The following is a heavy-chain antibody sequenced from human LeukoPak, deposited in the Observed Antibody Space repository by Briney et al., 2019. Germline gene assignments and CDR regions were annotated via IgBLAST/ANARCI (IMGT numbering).Heavy chain of an antibody. Sequence: PSETLSLTCTVSGSSISGYYWSWIRQPPGKGLEWIGYIYSSGSTNYNPSLKSRVTISVDTPKNQFSLKLSSVTAADTAVYYCARILYYYDSSGPIDYWGQGTLVTVSS. CDR2: IYSSGST. D-gene: IGHD3-22*01. CDR3: ARILYYYDSSGPIDY. V-gene: IGHV4-59*12. J-gene: IGHJ4*02. CDR1: GSSISGYY.